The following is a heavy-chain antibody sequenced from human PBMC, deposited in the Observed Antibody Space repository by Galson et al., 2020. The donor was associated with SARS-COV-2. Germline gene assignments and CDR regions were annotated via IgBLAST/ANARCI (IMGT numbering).Heavy chain of an antibody. CDR3: ARVDCSGGSCYYYAFDI. CDR1: GGSISSYY. Sequence: SQTLSLTCTVSGGSISSYYWSWIRQPPGKGLEWIGYIYYSGSTNYNPSLKSRVTISVDTSKNQFSLKLSSLTAADTAVYYCARVDCSGGSCYYYAFDIWGQGTMVTVSS. D-gene: IGHD2-15*01. J-gene: IGHJ3*02. V-gene: IGHV4-59*13. CDR2: IYYSGST.